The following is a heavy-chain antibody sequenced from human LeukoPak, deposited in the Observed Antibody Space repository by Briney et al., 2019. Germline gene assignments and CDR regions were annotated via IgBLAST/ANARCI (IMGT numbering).Heavy chain of an antibody. V-gene: IGHV3-7*01. CDR3: ARNSIQLLEVDSFDI. CDR2: IKLDGSEK. J-gene: IGHJ3*02. D-gene: IGHD5-18*01. Sequence: PGGSLRLSCAASGFTFSSYWMSWVRQVPGKGLEWVANIKLDGSEKYYVDSVKGRFTISRDNAKNSLYLQMNSLRAEDTAVYYCARNSIQLLEVDSFDIWGQGTMVTVSS. CDR1: GFTFSSYW.